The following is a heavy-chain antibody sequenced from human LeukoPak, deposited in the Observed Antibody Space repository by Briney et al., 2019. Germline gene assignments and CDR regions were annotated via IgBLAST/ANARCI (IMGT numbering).Heavy chain of an antibody. J-gene: IGHJ3*02. CDR2: IKQDGSEK. D-gene: IGHD4-17*01. CDR3: ARDPTTMDYGDPYDAFDI. CDR1: GFTFSSYA. Sequence: GGSLRLSCAASGFTFSSYAMSWVRQAPGKGLEWVANIKQDGSEKYYVDSVKGRFTISRDNAKNSLYLQMNSLRAEDTAVYYCARDPTTMDYGDPYDAFDIWGQGTMVTVSS. V-gene: IGHV3-7*03.